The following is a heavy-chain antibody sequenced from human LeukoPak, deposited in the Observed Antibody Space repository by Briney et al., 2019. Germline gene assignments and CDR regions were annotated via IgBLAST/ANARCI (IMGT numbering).Heavy chain of an antibody. D-gene: IGHD1-26*01. J-gene: IGHJ3*02. CDR2: IYYSGST. CDR3: AREDGSYPAFDI. Sequence: PSETLSLTCTVSGGSISSYYWSWIRQPPGKGLEWIGYIYYSGSTNYNPSLKSRVTISVDTSKNQFSLKLSSVTAADTAVYYCAREDGSYPAFDIWGQGTMVTVSS. V-gene: IGHV4-59*01. CDR1: GGSISSYY.